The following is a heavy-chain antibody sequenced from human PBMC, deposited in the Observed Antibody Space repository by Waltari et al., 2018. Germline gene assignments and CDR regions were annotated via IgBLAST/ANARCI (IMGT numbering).Heavy chain of an antibody. V-gene: IGHV1-46*01. CDR3: ARSPHRYGSGSYSYFDY. CDR2: TNPSGGTT. J-gene: IGHJ4*02. Sequence: QVQLVQSGAELKRPGASVRVSCKASGYTFTTYYMHWVRQAPGQGLEGSGGTNPSGGTTTYAQKFQGRVTMTRDTSTSTFYVELSSLRSEDTAVYYCARSPHRYGSGSYSYFDYWGQGTLVTVSS. D-gene: IGHD3-10*01. CDR1: GYTFTTYY.